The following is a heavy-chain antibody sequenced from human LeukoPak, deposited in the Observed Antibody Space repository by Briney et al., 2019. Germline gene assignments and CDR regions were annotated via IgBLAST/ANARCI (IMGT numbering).Heavy chain of an antibody. CDR3: ARGIVATYFDY. CDR2: IYYSGST. J-gene: IGHJ4*02. Sequence: SETLSLTCTVSGGSISSYYWSWIRQPPGKGLEWIGYIYYSGSTNYNPSLKSRVTISVDTSKNQFSLKLSSVTAADTAVYYCARGIVATYFDYWGQGTLVTVSS. CDR1: GGSISSYY. V-gene: IGHV4-59*01. D-gene: IGHD5-12*01.